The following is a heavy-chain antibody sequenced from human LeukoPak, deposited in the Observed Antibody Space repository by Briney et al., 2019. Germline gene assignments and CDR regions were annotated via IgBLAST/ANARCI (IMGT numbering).Heavy chain of an antibody. CDR2: INHSGST. CDR3: AILVDTAMGTTRYYYYMDV. Sequence: SETLSLTCTVSGGSISSSSYYWGWIRQPPGKGLEWIGEINHSGSTNYNPSLKSRVTISVDTSKNQFSLKLSSVTAADTAVYYCAILVDTAMGTTRYYYYMDVWGKGTTVTGSS. V-gene: IGHV4-39*07. J-gene: IGHJ6*03. D-gene: IGHD5-18*01. CDR1: GGSISSSSYY.